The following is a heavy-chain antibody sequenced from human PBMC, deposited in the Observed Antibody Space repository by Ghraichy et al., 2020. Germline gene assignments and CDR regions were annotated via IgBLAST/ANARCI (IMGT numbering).Heavy chain of an antibody. CDR1: GFTFSYYW. CDR2: IKPDGSDK. Sequence: LTCAASGFTFSYYWMSWVRQAPGKGLEWVASIKPDGSDKYYVDSVRGRFTISRDNAKNSLYLQMNGLRAEDTAVYYCARLNGFTTIYGYWGQGTLVTVSS. CDR3: ARLNGFTTIYGY. D-gene: IGHD3-3*01. J-gene: IGHJ4*02. V-gene: IGHV3-7*03.